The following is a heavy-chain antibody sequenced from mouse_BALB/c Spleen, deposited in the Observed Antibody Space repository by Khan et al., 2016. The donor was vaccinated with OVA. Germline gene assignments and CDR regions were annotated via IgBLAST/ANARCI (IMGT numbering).Heavy chain of an antibody. CDR1: GYTFTSYW. J-gene: IGHJ2*01. CDR2: INPSTGYT. Sequence: QVRLQQSGAELAKPGASVKMSCKASGYTFTSYWMHWVKQRPGQGLEWIGYINPSTGYTEYNQKFKDKATLTADKSSSTAYMQLSSLTSEDSAVYYCASYYGSSYYFDCWGQGTTLTVSS. V-gene: IGHV1-7*01. CDR3: ASYYGSSYYFDC. D-gene: IGHD1-1*01.